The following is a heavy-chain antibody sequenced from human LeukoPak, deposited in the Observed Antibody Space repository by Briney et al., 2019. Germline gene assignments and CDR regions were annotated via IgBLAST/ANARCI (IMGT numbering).Heavy chain of an antibody. D-gene: IGHD4-17*01. CDR2: IYYSGST. V-gene: IGHV4-30-4*01. J-gene: IGHJ4*02. Sequence: SETLSLTCTVSGGSISSGDYYWSWLRQPPGKGLEWIGYIYYSGSTYYNPSLKSRVTISVDTSKNQFSLKLSSVTAADTAVYYCAREDGDYEFDYWGQGTLVTVSS. CDR1: GGSISSGDYY. CDR3: AREDGDYEFDY.